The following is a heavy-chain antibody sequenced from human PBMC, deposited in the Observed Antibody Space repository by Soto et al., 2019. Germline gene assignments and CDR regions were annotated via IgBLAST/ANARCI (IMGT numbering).Heavy chain of an antibody. J-gene: IGHJ4*02. D-gene: IGHD6-13*01. V-gene: IGHV3-30*18. CDR3: AKVGLGSSWQLDY. Sequence: VQLVESGGGVVQPGRSLRLSCAASGFTFSSYGMHWVRQAPGKGLEWGAVISYDGSNKYYADSVKGRFTISRDNSKNTLYLQMNSLRAEDTAVYYCAKVGLGSSWQLDYWGQGTLVTVSS. CDR2: ISYDGSNK. CDR1: GFTFSSYG.